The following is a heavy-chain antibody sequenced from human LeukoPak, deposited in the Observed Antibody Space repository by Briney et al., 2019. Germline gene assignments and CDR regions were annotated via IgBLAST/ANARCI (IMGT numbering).Heavy chain of an antibody. CDR2: IDTGGNYI. V-gene: IGHV3-21*01. CDR1: GFSFSTYS. CDR3: ASWNKKYWEHYDGFDV. D-gene: IGHD1/OR15-1a*01. J-gene: IGHJ3*01. Sequence: GGSLRLSCAASGFSFSTYSMNWVRQAPGKGREWVSSIDTGGNYIYYAASVKGRFTIFRDNAKNSLYLQLNSLRGEDTAVYYCASWNKKYWEHYDGFDVWGQGTMVTVSS.